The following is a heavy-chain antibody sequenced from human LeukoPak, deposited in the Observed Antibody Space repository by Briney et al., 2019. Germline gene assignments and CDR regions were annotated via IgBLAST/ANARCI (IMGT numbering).Heavy chain of an antibody. Sequence: RGSLRLSCAASGFTFSSYSMNWVRQAPGKGLEWVSSISSSSSYIYYADSVKGRFTISRDNAKNSLYLQMNSLRAEDTAVYYCARDRIVATTKAVDYWGQGTLVTVSS. CDR2: ISSSSSYI. D-gene: IGHD5-12*01. CDR1: GFTFSSYS. J-gene: IGHJ4*02. V-gene: IGHV3-21*01. CDR3: ARDRIVATTKAVDY.